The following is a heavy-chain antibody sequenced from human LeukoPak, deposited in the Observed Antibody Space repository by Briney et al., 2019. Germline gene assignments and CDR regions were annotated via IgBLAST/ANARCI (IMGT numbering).Heavy chain of an antibody. D-gene: IGHD6-19*01. CDR1: GGSISSGGYY. Sequence: SETLSLTCTVSGGSISSGGYYWSWIRQPPGKGLEWIGEINHSGSTNYNPSLKSRVTISVDTSKNQFSLKLSSVTAADTAVYCCARSSGWYRVGYFDYWGQGTLVTVSS. CDR2: INHSGST. J-gene: IGHJ4*02. CDR3: ARSSGWYRVGYFDY. V-gene: IGHV4-39*07.